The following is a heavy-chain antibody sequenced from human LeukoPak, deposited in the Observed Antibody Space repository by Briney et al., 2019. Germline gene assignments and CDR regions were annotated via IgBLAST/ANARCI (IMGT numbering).Heavy chain of an antibody. J-gene: IGHJ4*02. CDR3: AKAPCSSTSCSTVSFFDY. Sequence: GGSLRLSCAASGFTFSSSAMSWVRLAPGKGLEWVSGISGSDGSTYYADSVKGRFTISRDNSKNTLFLQMNSLRAEDTAVYYCAKAPCSSTSCSTVSFFDYWGQGTLVTVSS. CDR2: ISGSDGST. V-gene: IGHV3-23*01. D-gene: IGHD2-2*01. CDR1: GFTFSSSA.